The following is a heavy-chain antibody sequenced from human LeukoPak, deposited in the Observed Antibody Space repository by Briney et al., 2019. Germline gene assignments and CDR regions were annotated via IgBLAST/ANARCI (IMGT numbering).Heavy chain of an antibody. CDR1: GYSISSGHY. D-gene: IGHD4-17*01. J-gene: IGHJ4*02. V-gene: IGHV4-59*11. Sequence: PSETLSLTCTVSGYSISSGHYWAWIRQPPGKGLEWIGYIYSSGSTTYNPSLKSRVTISLDTSKNQFSLKLGSVTAADTAVYYCARQATVTTYYFDYWGQGTLVTVSS. CDR2: IYSSGST. CDR3: ARQATVTTYYFDY.